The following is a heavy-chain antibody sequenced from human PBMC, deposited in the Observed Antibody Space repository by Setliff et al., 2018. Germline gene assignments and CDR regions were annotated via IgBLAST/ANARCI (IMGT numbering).Heavy chain of an antibody. Sequence: GGSLRLSCAASGFSFGSFWMSWVRQPPGKGLEWVANINQDGAAQFYVDSVKGRVTISRDNAKNSLNLQMNGLRIDDTAVYYCAKSAPMVVRGSLGVWGTGTSVTVSS. CDR3: AKSAPMVVRGSLGV. D-gene: IGHD2-21*01. CDR2: INQDGAAQ. V-gene: IGHV3-7*01. CDR1: GFSFGSFW. J-gene: IGHJ6*04.